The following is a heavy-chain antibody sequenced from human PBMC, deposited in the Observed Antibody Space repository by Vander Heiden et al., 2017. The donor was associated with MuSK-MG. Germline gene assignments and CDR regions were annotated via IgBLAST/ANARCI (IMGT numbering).Heavy chain of an antibody. D-gene: IGHD1-26*01. CDR3: ARDTVSGATSMDV. CDR2: IYYSGST. CDR1: GGSISSGDYY. J-gene: IGHJ6*03. Sequence: QVQLQESGPGLVKPSQTLSPTCTVSGGSISSGDYYWSWIRQHPGKGLEWIGYIYYSGSTYYNPSLKSRVTISVDTSKNQFSLKLRSVTAADTAVYYCARDTVSGATSMDVWGKGTTVTVSS. V-gene: IGHV4-31*03.